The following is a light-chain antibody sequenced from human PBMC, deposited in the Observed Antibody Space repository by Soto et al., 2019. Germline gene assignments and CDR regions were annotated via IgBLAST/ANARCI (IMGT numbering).Light chain of an antibody. CDR3: CSYAGTRALV. J-gene: IGLJ3*02. V-gene: IGLV2-23*02. CDR1: SSDTGSYNL. Sequence: QSALTQPACVSGSPGQSITISCTGTSSDTGSYNLVSWYQQHPGKAPKFMIYEVSKRPSGVSNRFSGSKSGNTASLTISGLQAEDEADYYCCSYAGTRALVFGGGTKLTVL. CDR2: EVS.